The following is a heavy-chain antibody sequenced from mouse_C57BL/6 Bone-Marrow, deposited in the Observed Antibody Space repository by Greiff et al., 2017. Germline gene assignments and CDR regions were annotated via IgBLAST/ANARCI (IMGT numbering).Heavy chain of an antibody. J-gene: IGHJ1*03. D-gene: IGHD1-1*01. CDR3: ARDSYYGSEGYFDV. V-gene: IGHV5-16*01. CDR1: GFTFSDYY. CDR2: INYDGSST. Sequence: EVLLVESEGGLVQPGSSMKLSCTASGFTFSDYYMAWVRQVPEKGLEWVANINYDGSSTYYLDSLKSRFIISRDNAKNIPYLQLSSLQSEDTATYYCARDSYYGSEGYFDVWGTGTTVTVSS.